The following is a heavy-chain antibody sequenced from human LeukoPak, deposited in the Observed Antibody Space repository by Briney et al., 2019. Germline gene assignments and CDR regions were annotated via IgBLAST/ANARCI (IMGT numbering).Heavy chain of an antibody. D-gene: IGHD3-22*01. Sequence: ASVKVSCKASGGTFSSYAISWVRQAPGQGLEWMGRIIPILGIANYAQKFQGRVTITADKSTSTAYMELSSLRAEDTAVYYCAKVPKRFTMIVVVYYYYGMDVWGQGTTVTVSS. CDR1: GGTFSSYA. CDR2: IIPILGIA. J-gene: IGHJ6*02. V-gene: IGHV1-69*04. CDR3: AKVPKRFTMIVVVYYYYGMDV.